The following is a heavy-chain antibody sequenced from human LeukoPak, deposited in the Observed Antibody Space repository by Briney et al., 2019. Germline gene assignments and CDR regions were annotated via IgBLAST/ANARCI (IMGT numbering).Heavy chain of an antibody. CDR1: GFTFDDYA. Sequence: GGSLRLSCAASGFTFDDYAMHWVRQAPGKGLEWVSGISWNSGSIGYADSVKGRFTISRDNAKHSLYLQMNSLRAEDTALYYCARTSFGGVTSPFDYWGQGTLVTVSS. D-gene: IGHD3-16*01. CDR3: ARTSFGGVTSPFDY. V-gene: IGHV3-9*01. CDR2: ISWNSGSI. J-gene: IGHJ4*02.